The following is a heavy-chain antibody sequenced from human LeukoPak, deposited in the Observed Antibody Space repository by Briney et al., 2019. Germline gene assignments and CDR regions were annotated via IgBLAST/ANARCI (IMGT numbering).Heavy chain of an antibody. J-gene: IGHJ5*02. CDR3: ARHMVGTTDST. Sequence: SETLSLTCTVSGGSISSSSYYWVWIRQPPGKGLEWIGTISYSGSTYYNPSLKSRVTISVDTSKNHLPLKLSSVTAADTAVFYCARHMVGTTDSTWGQGTLVTVSS. V-gene: IGHV4-39*01. CDR2: ISYSGST. D-gene: IGHD4/OR15-4a*01. CDR1: GGSISSSSYY.